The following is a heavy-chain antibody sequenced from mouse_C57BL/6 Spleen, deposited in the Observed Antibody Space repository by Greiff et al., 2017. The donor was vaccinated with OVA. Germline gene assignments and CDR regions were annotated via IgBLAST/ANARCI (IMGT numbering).Heavy chain of an antibody. Sequence: LQESGPELVKPGASVKISCKASGYAFSSSWMNWVKQRPGKGLEWIGRIYPGDGDTNYNGKFKGKATLTADKSSSTSYMQLSSLTSEDSAVYFCALITTVVASSDYWGQGTTLTVSS. CDR3: ALITTVVASSDY. J-gene: IGHJ2*01. CDR2: IYPGDGDT. V-gene: IGHV1-82*01. CDR1: GYAFSSSW. D-gene: IGHD1-1*01.